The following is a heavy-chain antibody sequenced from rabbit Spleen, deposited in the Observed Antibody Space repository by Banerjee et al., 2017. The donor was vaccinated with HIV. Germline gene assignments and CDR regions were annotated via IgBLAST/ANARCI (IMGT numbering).Heavy chain of an antibody. CDR2: IYTTSGST. V-gene: IGHV1S43*01. CDR1: GIDFSSYFY. CDR3: AREDATAAGYGSARL. D-gene: IGHD7-1*01. Sequence: QEQLEESGGGLVKPEGSLTLTCKASGIDFSSYFYMCWVRQAPGKGLELIACIYTTSGSTWYASWVNGRFTISRSTSLNTVDLQMTSLTAADTATYFCAREDATAAGYGSARLWGQGTLVTVS. J-gene: IGHJ4*01.